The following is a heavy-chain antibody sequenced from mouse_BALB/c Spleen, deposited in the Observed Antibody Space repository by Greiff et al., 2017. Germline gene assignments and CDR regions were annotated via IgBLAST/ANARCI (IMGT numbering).Heavy chain of an antibody. CDR3: ARQSITTATKGAWFAY. J-gene: IGHJ3*01. CDR1: GFTFSSYT. V-gene: IGHV5-12-2*01. D-gene: IGHD1-2*01. CDR2: ISNGGGST. Sequence: DVKLVESGGGLVQPGGSLKLSCAASGFTFSSYTMSWVRQTPEKRLEWVAYISNGGGSTYYPDTVKGRFTISRDNAKNTLYLQMSSLKSEDTAMYYCARQSITTATKGAWFAYWGQGTLVTVSA.